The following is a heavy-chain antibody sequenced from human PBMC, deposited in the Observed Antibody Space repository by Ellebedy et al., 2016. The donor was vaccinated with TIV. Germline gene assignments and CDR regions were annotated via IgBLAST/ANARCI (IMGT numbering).Heavy chain of an antibody. D-gene: IGHD5-12*01. Sequence: ASVKVSCKASGYTFTGYYMHWVRQAPGQGLEWMGWINPNSGGTNYAQKFQGRVTMTRDTSISTAYMELSRLRSDDTAVYYCARPKVATISFDYWGQGTPVTVSS. J-gene: IGHJ4*02. CDR1: GYTFTGYY. V-gene: IGHV1-2*02. CDR2: INPNSGGT. CDR3: ARPKVATISFDY.